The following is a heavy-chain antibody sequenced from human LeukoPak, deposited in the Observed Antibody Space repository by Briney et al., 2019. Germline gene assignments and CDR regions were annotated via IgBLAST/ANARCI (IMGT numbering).Heavy chain of an antibody. Sequence: PSETLSLTCAVYGGSFRGYYWSWIRQPPGRGLDGIGEINHSGGTNSNPSLKSRVTISVDTSKNHFSLKLSSVTAADTDVYYCARSRDGYIRYWGQGTLVTVSS. V-gene: IGHV4-34*01. CDR2: INHSGGT. CDR3: ARSRDGYIRY. D-gene: IGHD5-24*01. CDR1: GGSFRGYY. J-gene: IGHJ4*02.